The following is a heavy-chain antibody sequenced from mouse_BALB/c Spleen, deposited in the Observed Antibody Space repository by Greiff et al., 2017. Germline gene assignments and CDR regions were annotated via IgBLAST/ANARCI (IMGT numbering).Heavy chain of an antibody. J-gene: IGHJ4*01. CDR2: IYPGDGDT. Sequence: QVQLQQSGPELVKPGASVKISCKASGYAFSSSWMNWVKQRPGQGLEWIGRIYPGDGDTNYNGKFKGKATMTVDKSSSTAYMELARLTSEDSAIYYCASNHYYGYNYAMDYWGQGTSVTVSS. CDR3: ASNHYYGYNYAMDY. D-gene: IGHD1-2*01. V-gene: IGHV1-82*01. CDR1: GYAFSSSW.